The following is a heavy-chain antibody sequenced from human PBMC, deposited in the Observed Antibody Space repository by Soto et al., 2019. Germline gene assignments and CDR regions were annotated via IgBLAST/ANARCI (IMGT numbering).Heavy chain of an antibody. Sequence: LRLSCAASGFTFSSYSMNWVRQAPGKGLEWVSSISSSSSYIYYADSVKGRFTISRDNAKNSLYLQMNSLRAEDTAVYYCARDTTVTPDAFDIWGQGTMVTVSS. CDR1: GFTFSSYS. D-gene: IGHD4-17*01. V-gene: IGHV3-21*01. CDR3: ARDTTVTPDAFDI. CDR2: ISSSSSYI. J-gene: IGHJ3*02.